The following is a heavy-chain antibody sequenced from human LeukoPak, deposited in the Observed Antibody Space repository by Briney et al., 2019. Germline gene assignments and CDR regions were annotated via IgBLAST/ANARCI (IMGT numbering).Heavy chain of an antibody. CDR3: ARQKWDRLTYYYYGMDV. Sequence: TLSLTCTVSGYSINNYYWSWIRQPPGKGLEWIGYISYSGSPDYNPSLKSRVTISLDTSRNQFSLQLSSVTAADTAEYYCARQKWDRLTYYYYGMDVWGQGTTVTLSS. J-gene: IGHJ6*02. CDR1: GYSINNYY. D-gene: IGHD1-26*01. V-gene: IGHV4-59*08. CDR2: ISYSGSP.